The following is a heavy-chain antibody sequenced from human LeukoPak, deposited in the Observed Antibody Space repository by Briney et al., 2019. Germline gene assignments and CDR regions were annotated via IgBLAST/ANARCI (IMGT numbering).Heavy chain of an antibody. J-gene: IGHJ4*02. V-gene: IGHV3-7*01. D-gene: IGHD2-2*01. CDR1: GFTFSSYW. CDR3: ARGGDLYCSSASCLPLDS. CDR2: IQQQDGGDR. Sequence: GGSLRLSCAASGFTFSSYWMSWVRQAPGQGLEWVASIQQQDGGDRHYVDSVKGRFTISRDNAKNSLSLQMNSLRAEDTAVYYCARGGDLYCSSASCLPLDSWGQGTLVTVSS.